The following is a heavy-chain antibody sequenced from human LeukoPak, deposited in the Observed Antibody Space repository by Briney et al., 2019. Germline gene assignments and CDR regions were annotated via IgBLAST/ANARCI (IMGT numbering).Heavy chain of an antibody. CDR1: GDSVSSNSAA. CDR2: TYYRSKWYI. J-gene: IGHJ5*02. Sequence: SQTLSLTCVISGDSVSSNSAAWSWIRQSPPRGLEWLGRTYYRSKWYIDYAVSVKSRITINPDTSKNQFSLHLNSVTPEDTAVYYCARGVGNFDPWGQGTLVTVSS. CDR3: ARGVGNFDP. V-gene: IGHV6-1*01. D-gene: IGHD4-23*01.